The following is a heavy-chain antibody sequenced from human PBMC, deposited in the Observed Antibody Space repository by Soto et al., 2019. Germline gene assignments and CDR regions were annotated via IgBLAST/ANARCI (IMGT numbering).Heavy chain of an antibody. Sequence: SVKVSCKASGGTFSSYAISWVRQAPGQGLEWMGGIIPTFGTANYAQKFQGRVTITADESTSTAYMELSSLRSEDTAVYHCARDHSTIYYYYGMDVWGQGTTVTVSS. CDR2: IIPTFGTA. D-gene: IGHD2-8*01. V-gene: IGHV1-69*13. CDR1: GGTFSSYA. CDR3: ARDHSTIYYYYGMDV. J-gene: IGHJ6*02.